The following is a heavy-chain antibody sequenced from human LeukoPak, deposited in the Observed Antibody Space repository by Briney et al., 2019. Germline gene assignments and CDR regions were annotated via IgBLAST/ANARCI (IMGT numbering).Heavy chain of an antibody. CDR3: ARGDYGVDPRPGNWFDP. CDR1: GGSISSGSYY. D-gene: IGHD4-17*01. V-gene: IGHV4-61*02. CDR2: IYTSGST. J-gene: IGHJ5*02. Sequence: SETLSLTCTVSGGSISSGSYYWSWIRQPAGKGLEWIGRIYTSGSTNYNPSLKSRVTISVDTSKNQFSLKLSSVTAADTAMYYCARGDYGVDPRPGNWFDPWGQGTLVTVSS.